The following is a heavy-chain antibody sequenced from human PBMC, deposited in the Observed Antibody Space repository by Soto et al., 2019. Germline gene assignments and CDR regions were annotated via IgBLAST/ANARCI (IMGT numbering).Heavy chain of an antibody. V-gene: IGHV4-34*01. Sequence: PSETLSLTCAVYGGSFSGYYWSWIRQPPGKGLEWIGEINHSGSTNYNPSLKSRVTISVDTSKNQFSLKLSSVTAAGTAVYYCARGGYYYGSGSYSAYNWFDPWGQGTLVTVSS. D-gene: IGHD3-10*01. CDR1: GGSFSGYY. CDR3: ARGGYYYGSGSYSAYNWFDP. CDR2: INHSGST. J-gene: IGHJ5*02.